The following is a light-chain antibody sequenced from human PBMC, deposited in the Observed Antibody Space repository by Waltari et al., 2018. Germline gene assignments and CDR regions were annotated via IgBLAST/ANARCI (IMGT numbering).Light chain of an antibody. CDR1: SSDIGDYDY. CDR2: EVI. Sequence: QSALTKPPSASGSPGESVTISCTGTSSDIGDYDYVSWYQQHPGKAPQLMIYEVIKRPSGVPYRFSGSKSGNTASLTVSGLQAEDEADYYCCSYAGTNNFYVFGTGTKVTVL. J-gene: IGLJ1*01. CDR3: CSYAGTNNFYV. V-gene: IGLV2-8*01.